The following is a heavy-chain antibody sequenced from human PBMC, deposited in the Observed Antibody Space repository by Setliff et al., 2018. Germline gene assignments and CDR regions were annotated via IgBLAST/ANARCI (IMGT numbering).Heavy chain of an antibody. D-gene: IGHD3-3*01. CDR2: IYYSGST. CDR1: GGSVSSGDYY. V-gene: IGHV4-61*08. CDR3: ARGKTFFGAFIRAFDI. J-gene: IGHJ3*02. Sequence: SETLSLTCTVSGGSVSSGDYYWTWIRQPPGKGLEWIGYIYYSGSTYYNPSLKSRITISIDTSKNQFSLKLSSVTAADTAVYHCARGKTFFGAFIRAFDIWGQGRMVTVSS.